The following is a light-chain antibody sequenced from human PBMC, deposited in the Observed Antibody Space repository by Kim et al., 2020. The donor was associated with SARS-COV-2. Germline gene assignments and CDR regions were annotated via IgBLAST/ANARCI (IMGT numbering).Light chain of an antibody. J-gene: IGLJ2*01. CDR3: SSYAGYGLGI. V-gene: IGLV2-23*02. Sequence: QSALTQSASVSGSPGQPTTIPCTGSNDDVGAYNLVSWYQQHPGKAPRLIIYEVDKRPSGVSDRFSGSKSGNTASLTISGLQAEDEGDYYCSSYAGYGLGIFGGGTKVTVL. CDR1: NDDVGAYNL. CDR2: EVD.